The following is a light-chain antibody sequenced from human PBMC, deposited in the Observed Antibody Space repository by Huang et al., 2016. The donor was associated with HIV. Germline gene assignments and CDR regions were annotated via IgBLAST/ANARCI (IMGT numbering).Light chain of an antibody. CDR2: DAS. CDR3: QQYNDWPPIT. J-gene: IGKJ5*01. Sequence: EIVMTQSPGTLSVSPGERVTLSCSASESISSSLAWYQQASVQAPRLLIYDASTRATGVPARFSGSGSGTNFTLTISSLQSEDFAVYYCQQYNDWPPITFGQGTRVDIK. V-gene: IGKV3-15*01. CDR1: ESISSS.